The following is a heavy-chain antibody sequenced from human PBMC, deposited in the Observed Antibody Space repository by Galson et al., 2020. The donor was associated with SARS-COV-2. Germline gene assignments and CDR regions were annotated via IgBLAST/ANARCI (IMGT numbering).Heavy chain of an antibody. J-gene: IGHJ6*02. D-gene: IGHD3-10*01. V-gene: IGHV3-30*18. CDR3: GKSREIFWLGEGRGMGV. CDR1: GFSFNNYG. Sequence: TGGSLRLSCVASGFSFNNYGMHWVRQAPGKGLEWVAVISYEGSIKYYSDSVQGRFTISRDYSKNTLYLQMNSLRDDDAAVYYCGKSREIFWLGEGRGMGVWGQGTTVTVSS. CDR2: ISYEGSIK.